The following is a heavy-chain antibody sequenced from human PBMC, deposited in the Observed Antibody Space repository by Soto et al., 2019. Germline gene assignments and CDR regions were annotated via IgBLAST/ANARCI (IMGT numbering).Heavy chain of an antibody. CDR1: GFSLSTSGMC. CDR2: IDWDDDK. V-gene: IGHV2-70*11. J-gene: IGHJ4*02. Sequence: ESGPTLVNPTQTLRLTCTFSGFSLSTSGMCVSWIRQPPGKALEWLARIDWDDDKYYSTSLKTRLTISKDTSKNQVVLTMTNMDPVDTATYYCARKYADDILTGLHPFDYWGQRTLVTVSS. CDR3: ARKYADDILTGLHPFDY. D-gene: IGHD3-9*01.